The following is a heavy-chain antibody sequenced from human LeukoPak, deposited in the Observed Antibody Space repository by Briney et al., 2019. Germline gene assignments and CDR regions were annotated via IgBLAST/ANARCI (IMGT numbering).Heavy chain of an antibody. CDR3: ASIPPRSGVDY. CDR2: VIPILGIA. D-gene: IGHD3-10*01. Sequence: SVKVSCKASGGTFSSYAISWVRQAPGQGLEWMGRVIPILGIANYAQKFQGRVTITADKSTSTAYMELSSLRSEDTAVYYCASIPPRSGVDYWGQGTLVTVSS. J-gene: IGHJ4*02. CDR1: GGTFSSYA. V-gene: IGHV1-69*04.